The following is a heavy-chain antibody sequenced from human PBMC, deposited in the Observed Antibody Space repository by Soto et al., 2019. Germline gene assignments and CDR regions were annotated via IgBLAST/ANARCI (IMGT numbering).Heavy chain of an antibody. CDR3: ASLAAPSYNYYYGMDV. CDR1: GGTFSSYA. D-gene: IGHD6-13*01. Sequence: QVQLVQSGAEVKKPGSSVKVSCKASGGTFSSYAISWVRQAPGQGLEWMGGIIPIVGTANYAQKFQGRVTITADESTSTASMELSSLRSENTAVYYCASLAAPSYNYYYGMDVWGQGTTVTVSS. CDR2: IIPIVGTA. J-gene: IGHJ6*02. V-gene: IGHV1-69*01.